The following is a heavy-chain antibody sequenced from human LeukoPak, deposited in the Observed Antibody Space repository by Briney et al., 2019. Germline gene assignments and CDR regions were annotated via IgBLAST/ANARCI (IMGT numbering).Heavy chain of an antibody. CDR1: GNTLSELS. V-gene: IGHV1-24*01. J-gene: IGHJ4*02. CDR3: ATDHQWQLLGY. CDR2: VDPEDDKN. D-gene: IGHD1-26*01. Sequence: GASAKVSCKVSGNTLSELSMHWVRQAPGKGLEWMGGVDPEDDKNIYAQKFQGRVTMTEDTSTDTAYMELSNLRSEDTAVYYCATDHQWQLLGYWGQGTLVTVSS.